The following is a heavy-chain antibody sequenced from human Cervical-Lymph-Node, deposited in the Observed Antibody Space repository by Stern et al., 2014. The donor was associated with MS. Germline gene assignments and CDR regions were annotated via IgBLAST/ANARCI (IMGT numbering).Heavy chain of an antibody. CDR2: INAKSGIT. J-gene: IGHJ3*02. CDR3: ARELNWNDIFTNVFDI. CDR1: GYTFSDHY. Sequence: VQLLESGAEVKKPGASVKVSCKASGYTFSDHYMHWVRQAPGQGLEWMGWINAKSGITNYPQKFQGRVTMTRDTSISTAYMELSSLRSDDTAVYYCARELNWNDIFTNVFDIWGQGTMVTVSS. D-gene: IGHD1-20*01. V-gene: IGHV1-2*02.